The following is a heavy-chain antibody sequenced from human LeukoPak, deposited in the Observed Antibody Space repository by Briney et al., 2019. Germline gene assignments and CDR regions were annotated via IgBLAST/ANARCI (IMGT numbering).Heavy chain of an antibody. CDR1: GFTFSIHS. CDR2: IGHTGTVM. J-gene: IGHJ3*02. D-gene: IGHD3-10*01. CDR3: STGSGHAFDI. Sequence: GGSLRLSCAASGFTFSIHSMNWVRQAPGKGLEWVSYIGHTGTVMYHADSVKGRFTISRDNARNSLYLQMNSLRDEDTAMYYCSTGSGHAFDIWGRGTMVTVSS. V-gene: IGHV3-48*02.